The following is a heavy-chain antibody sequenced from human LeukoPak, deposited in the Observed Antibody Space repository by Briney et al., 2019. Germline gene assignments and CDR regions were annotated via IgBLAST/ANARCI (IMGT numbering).Heavy chain of an antibody. V-gene: IGHV4-59*01. CDR1: GGSISSYY. Sequence: SSETLSLTCTVSGGSISSYYWSWIRQPPGKGLEWIGYIYYSGSTNYNPSLKSRVTISVDTSKNQFSLKLSSVTAADTAVYYCARGPVGATPGWYFDLWGRGTLVTVSP. CDR2: IYYSGST. CDR3: ARGPVGATPGWYFDL. D-gene: IGHD1-26*01. J-gene: IGHJ2*01.